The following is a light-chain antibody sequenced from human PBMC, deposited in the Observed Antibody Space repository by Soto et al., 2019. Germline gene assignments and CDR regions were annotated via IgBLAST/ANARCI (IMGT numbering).Light chain of an antibody. V-gene: IGLV2-14*01. CDR3: SSYTSSSIL. Sequence: ALTQPASVSGSPGQSITISCTGTSSDVGSYNYVSWYQQHPGKAPKLMIYEVRDRPSGSSSRFSGSKSGNTTSLTISGLQTEDEADYYCSSYTSSSILFGTGTKVTVL. CDR2: EVR. J-gene: IGLJ1*01. CDR1: SSDVGSYNY.